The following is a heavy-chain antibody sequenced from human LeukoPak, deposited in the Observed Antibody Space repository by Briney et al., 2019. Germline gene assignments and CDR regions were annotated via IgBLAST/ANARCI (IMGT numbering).Heavy chain of an antibody. CDR1: GFTFSSYG. CDR3: AKDAKEDIVVVPAAIRPLDY. V-gene: IGHV3-30*02. CDR2: IRYDGSNK. Sequence: PGGSLRLSCAASGFTFSSYGMHWVRQAPGKGLEWVAFIRYDGSNKYYADSVKGRFTISRDNSKNTLYLQMNSLRAEDTAVYYCAKDAKEDIVVVPAAIRPLDYWGQGTLVTVSS. D-gene: IGHD2-2*02. J-gene: IGHJ4*02.